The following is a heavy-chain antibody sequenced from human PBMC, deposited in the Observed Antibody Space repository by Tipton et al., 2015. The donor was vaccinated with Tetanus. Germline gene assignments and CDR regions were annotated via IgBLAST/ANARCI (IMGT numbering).Heavy chain of an antibody. CDR3: ARITSDCSGGSCYPAFDY. CDR2: MNPNSGNT. Sequence: QLVQSGAEVKKPGASVKVSCKASGYTFTSYDINWVRQATGQGLEWMGWMNPNSGNTGYAQKFQGRVTMTRNTSISTAYMELSSLRSGDTAVYYCARITSDCSGGSCYPAFDYWGQGTLVTVSS. CDR1: GYTFTSYD. J-gene: IGHJ4*02. V-gene: IGHV1-8*01. D-gene: IGHD2-15*01.